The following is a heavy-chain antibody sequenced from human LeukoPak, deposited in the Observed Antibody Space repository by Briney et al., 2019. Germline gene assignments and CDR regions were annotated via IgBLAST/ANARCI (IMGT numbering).Heavy chain of an antibody. Sequence: GGSLRLSCAAAGFTFDDYGMSWVRQAPGKGLEWVSVIYSGGSTYYADSVKGRFTISRDNSKNTLYLQMNSLRAEDTAVYYCARAVYGSGSYYYYYMDVWGRGTTVTISS. CDR1: GFTFDDYG. J-gene: IGHJ6*03. CDR2: IYSGGST. D-gene: IGHD3-10*01. V-gene: IGHV3-53*01. CDR3: ARAVYGSGSYYYYYMDV.